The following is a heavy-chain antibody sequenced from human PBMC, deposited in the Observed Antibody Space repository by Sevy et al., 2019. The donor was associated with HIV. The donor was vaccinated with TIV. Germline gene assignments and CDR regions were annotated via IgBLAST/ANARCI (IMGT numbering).Heavy chain of an antibody. CDR1: GYSFTSYW. V-gene: IGHV5-51*01. D-gene: IGHD6-13*01. CDR2: IYPGDSDT. CDR3: ARGSDRKAAAGTLNY. J-gene: IGHJ4*02. Sequence: GESLKISCKGSGYSFTSYWIGWVRQMPGKGLEWMGIIYPGDSDTRYSPSFQGQVTISADKSISTAYLQWSSLKASDTAMYYCARGSDRKAAAGTLNYWGQGTLVTVSS.